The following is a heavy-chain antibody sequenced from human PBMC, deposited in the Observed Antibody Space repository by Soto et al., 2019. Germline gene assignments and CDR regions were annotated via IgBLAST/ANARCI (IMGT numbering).Heavy chain of an antibody. Sequence: EVQLLESGGGLVQPGGSLRLSCAASGFTFSSYAMSWVRQAPGEGLEWVSAISGSGGSTYYADSVKGRFTISRDNSKNTLYLQMNSLRAEDTAVYYCAELGYCSSTSCYFSYYYFDYWGQGTLVTVSS. CDR2: ISGSGGST. CDR1: GFTFSSYA. V-gene: IGHV3-23*01. CDR3: AELGYCSSTSCYFSYYYFDY. D-gene: IGHD2-2*01. J-gene: IGHJ4*02.